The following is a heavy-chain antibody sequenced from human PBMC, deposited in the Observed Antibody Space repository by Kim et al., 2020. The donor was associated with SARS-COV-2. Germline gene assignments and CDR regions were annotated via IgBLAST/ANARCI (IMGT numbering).Heavy chain of an antibody. Sequence: GGSLRLSCAASGFTFSSYSMNWVRQAPGKGLEWVSSISSSSSYIYYADSVKGRFTISRDNAKNSLYLQMNSLRAEDTAVYYCARGEAYYDSSGYYRRFDYWGQGTLVTVSS. V-gene: IGHV3-21*01. CDR1: GFTFSSYS. J-gene: IGHJ4*02. D-gene: IGHD3-22*01. CDR2: ISSSSSYI. CDR3: ARGEAYYDSSGYYRRFDY.